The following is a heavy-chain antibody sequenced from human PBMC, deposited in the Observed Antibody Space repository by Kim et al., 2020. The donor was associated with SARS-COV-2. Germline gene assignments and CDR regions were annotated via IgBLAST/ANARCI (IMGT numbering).Heavy chain of an antibody. CDR2: INPNSGGT. V-gene: IGHV1-2*02. J-gene: IGHJ6*02. CDR3: ARDQDLAYCGGDCYPYGMDV. D-gene: IGHD2-21*02. CDR1: GYTFTGYY. Sequence: ASVKVSCKASGYTFTGYYMHWVRQAPGQGLEWMGWINPNSGGTNYAQKFQGRVTMTRDTSISTAYMELSRLRSDDTAVYYCARDQDLAYCGGDCYPYGMDVWGQGTTVTVSS.